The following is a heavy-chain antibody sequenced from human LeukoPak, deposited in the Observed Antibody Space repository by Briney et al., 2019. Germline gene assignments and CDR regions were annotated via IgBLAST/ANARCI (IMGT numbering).Heavy chain of an antibody. Sequence: PSETLSLTCTVSGGSISLYYWNWIRQPPGKGLEWIGYIYYSGSTNYNPSLKSRVTISVDTSKSQFSLKVNSVTAADTAVYYCARVVAGRRFDPWGQGTLVTVSS. D-gene: IGHD6-19*01. V-gene: IGHV4-59*01. CDR2: IYYSGST. CDR3: ARVVAGRRFDP. CDR1: GGSISLYY. J-gene: IGHJ5*02.